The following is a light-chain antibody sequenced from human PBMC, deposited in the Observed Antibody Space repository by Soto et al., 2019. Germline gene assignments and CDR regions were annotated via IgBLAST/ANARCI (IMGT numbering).Light chain of an antibody. J-gene: IGLJ2*01. Sequence: QSALTQPASVSGSPGQSITISCTGTSSDVGSYNFVSWYQQHPGKAPKLIIYDATKRPSGVTNRFSGSKSGNTASLTISRLQAEVEADYHCCSFAGSSTLVFGGGTKLTVL. CDR1: SSDVGSYNF. CDR2: DAT. V-gene: IGLV2-23*01. CDR3: CSFAGSSTLV.